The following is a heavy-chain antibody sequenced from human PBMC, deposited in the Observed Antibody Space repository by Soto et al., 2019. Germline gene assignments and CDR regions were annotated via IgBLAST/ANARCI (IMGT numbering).Heavy chain of an antibody. CDR3: AQDPWTIPRSVYFDY. V-gene: IGHV3-23*01. CDR2: ISGSGGST. CDR1: GFTFSSYA. J-gene: IGHJ4*02. D-gene: IGHD3-3*01. Sequence: EVQLLESGGGLVQPGGSLRLSCAASGFTFSSYAMSWVRQAPGKGLEWVSAISGSGGSTYYADSVKGRFTISRDNAKNTLYLQMNSLRAEDTAVDYCAQDPWTIPRSVYFDYWGQGTLVTLSS.